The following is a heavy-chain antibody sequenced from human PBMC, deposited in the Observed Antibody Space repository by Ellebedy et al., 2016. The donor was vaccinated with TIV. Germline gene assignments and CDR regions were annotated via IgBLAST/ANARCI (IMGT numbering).Heavy chain of an antibody. V-gene: IGHV1-8*01. CDR1: GYTFTAFD. Sequence: ASVKVSXXASGYTFTAFDINWVRQAAGQGLEWMGWMNPQSAKTGFAQQFQGRVTMTRDTSISTAYMELTSLTSEDTAVYYCARCPRGNSTKDYWGQGTLVTVSS. J-gene: IGHJ4*02. CDR3: ARCPRGNSTKDY. CDR2: MNPQSAKT. D-gene: IGHD2-21*01.